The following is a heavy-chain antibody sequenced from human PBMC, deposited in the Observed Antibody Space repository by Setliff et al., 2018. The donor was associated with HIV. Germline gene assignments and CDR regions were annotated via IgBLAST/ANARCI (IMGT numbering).Heavy chain of an antibody. CDR3: ARAPPGIQNDAFDV. Sequence: ETLSLTCAVSGYSISSGYYWGWIRQPPGKGLEWIGSIYHSGSTNYNPSLKSRVTISVDTSKNQSSRRLTSVTAADPAVYYCARAPPGIQNDAFDVWGQGNAGHRLL. V-gene: IGHV4-38-2*01. CDR1: GYSISSGYY. CDR2: IYHSGST. J-gene: IGHJ3*01.